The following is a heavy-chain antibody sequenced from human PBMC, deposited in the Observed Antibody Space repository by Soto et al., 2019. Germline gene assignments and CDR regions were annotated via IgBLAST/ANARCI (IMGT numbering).Heavy chain of an antibody. J-gene: IGHJ6*02. Sequence: QVQLVQSGAEVKKPGSSVKVSCTASGGTFSSYAISWVRQAPGQGLEWMGGIIPIFGTANYAQQFQGRVTITTDESTSTVYKGLGSLRSEDTDVYYCASKMGVTGTYEHCYGMDVWGQGTRVTVSS. CDR2: IIPIFGTA. V-gene: IGHV1-69*05. CDR3: ASKMGVTGTYEHCYGMDV. CDR1: GGTFSSYA. D-gene: IGHD1-7*01.